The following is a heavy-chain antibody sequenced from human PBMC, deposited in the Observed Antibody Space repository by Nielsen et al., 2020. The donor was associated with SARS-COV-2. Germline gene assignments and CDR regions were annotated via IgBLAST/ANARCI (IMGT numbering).Heavy chain of an antibody. V-gene: IGHV4-59*01. J-gene: IGHJ3*02. Sequence: SETLSLTCTVSGGSISSYYWSWIRQPPGKGLEWIGYIYYSGSTNYNPSLKSRVTISVDTSKNQFSLKLSSVTAADTAVYYCARAPLLRNAFDIWGQGTMVTVSS. CDR3: ARAPLLRNAFDI. CDR1: GGSISSYY. D-gene: IGHD1-26*01. CDR2: IYYSGST.